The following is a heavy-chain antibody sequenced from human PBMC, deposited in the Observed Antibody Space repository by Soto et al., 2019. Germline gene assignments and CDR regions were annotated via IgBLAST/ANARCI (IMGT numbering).Heavy chain of an antibody. D-gene: IGHD4-17*01. Sequence: GGSLRLSCAASGFTFSSYAMSWVRQAPGKGLEWVSAISGSGGSTYYADSVKGRFTISRDNSKNTLYLQMNSLRADDTAVYYCAKKGRLRRYYFDYWGQGTLVTVSS. J-gene: IGHJ4*02. CDR3: AKKGRLRRYYFDY. V-gene: IGHV3-23*01. CDR2: ISGSGGST. CDR1: GFTFSSYA.